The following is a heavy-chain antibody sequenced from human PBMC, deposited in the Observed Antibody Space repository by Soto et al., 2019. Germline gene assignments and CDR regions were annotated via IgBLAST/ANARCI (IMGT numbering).Heavy chain of an antibody. CDR3: ARMDSSAA. CDR1: GFIFRSYE. CDR2: ISSSGDTR. V-gene: IGHV3-48*03. D-gene: IGHD3-22*01. J-gene: IGHJ4*02. Sequence: GGSLRLSCAASGFIFRSYEMHWVRQAPGKGLEWVSYISSSGDTRYYADSVKGRFTISRDNAKNSLHLQMNSLRAEDTAVYYCARMDSSAAWGQGALVTVSS.